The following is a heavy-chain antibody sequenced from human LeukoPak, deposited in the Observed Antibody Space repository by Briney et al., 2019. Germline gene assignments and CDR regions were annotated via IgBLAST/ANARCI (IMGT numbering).Heavy chain of an antibody. D-gene: IGHD3-22*01. CDR1: GFTFSDYY. CDR3: ARENHFDSSGYYHVDGFDI. V-gene: IGHV3-11*04. CDR2: ISTSGTAV. J-gene: IGHJ3*02. Sequence: GGSLRLSCAASGFTFSDYYMSWIRQAPGKGLEWVSYISTSGTAVYYADSVKGRFTISRDNAKNSLYLQMNSLRAEDTAVYYCARENHFDSSGYYHVDGFDIWGQGTMVTVSS.